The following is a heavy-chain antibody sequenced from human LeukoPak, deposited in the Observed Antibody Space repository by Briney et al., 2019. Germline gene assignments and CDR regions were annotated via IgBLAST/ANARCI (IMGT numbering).Heavy chain of an antibody. CDR2: VSASGDKT. Sequence: PGGSLRLSCVASGFTFSGYTMSWVRQAPGKGLEWISAVSASGDKTYYADSVKGRFTVSRDNSKDTLYLQMKSLRAEDTALYYCARGGRARGYSDYGEDYWGQGTLVTVSS. V-gene: IGHV3-23*01. D-gene: IGHD5-12*01. CDR1: GFTFSGYT. CDR3: ARGGRARGYSDYGEDY. J-gene: IGHJ4*02.